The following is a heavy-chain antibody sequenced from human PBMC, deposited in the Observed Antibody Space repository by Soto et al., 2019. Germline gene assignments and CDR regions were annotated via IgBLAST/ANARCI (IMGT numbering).Heavy chain of an antibody. CDR2: IYHSGST. D-gene: IGHD4-17*01. Sequence: QVQLQESGPGLVKPSGTLSLTCAVSSGSISSSNLWSWVRQPPGKGLAWFGEIYHSGSTNYNPSLKSRVTISVAKSKDQFSLKLSSVTAADTAVYYCARVSAGGYDYGDYGLVDYWGQGTLVTVSS. J-gene: IGHJ4*02. V-gene: IGHV4-4*02. CDR1: SGSISSSNL. CDR3: ARVSAGGYDYGDYGLVDY.